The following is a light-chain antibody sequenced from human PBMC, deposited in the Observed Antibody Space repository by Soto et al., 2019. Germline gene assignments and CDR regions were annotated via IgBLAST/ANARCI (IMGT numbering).Light chain of an antibody. V-gene: IGLV2-8*01. CDR2: EVS. CDR1: SSDIGVYNY. CDR3: SSYAGSNNLYV. Sequence: QSALTQPPSGSGSPGQSVTISCTGTSSDIGVYNYVSWYQQHPGKAPKLMIYEVSERPSGVPDRFSGSKSGNTASLTVSGLQTEDEADYYCSSYAGSNNLYVFGTGTKLTVL. J-gene: IGLJ1*01.